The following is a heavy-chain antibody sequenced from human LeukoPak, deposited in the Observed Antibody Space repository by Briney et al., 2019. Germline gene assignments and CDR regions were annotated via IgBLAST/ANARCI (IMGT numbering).Heavy chain of an antibody. D-gene: IGHD1-26*01. J-gene: IGHJ4*02. Sequence: GASVKVSCKASGYTFTSYGISWVRQAPGQGLEWMGRIIPILGIANYAQKFQGRVTITADKSTSTAYMELSSLRSEDTAVYYCASLVGATNDYWGQGTLVTVSS. CDR1: GYTFTSYG. CDR2: IIPILGIA. CDR3: ASLVGATNDY. V-gene: IGHV1-69*04.